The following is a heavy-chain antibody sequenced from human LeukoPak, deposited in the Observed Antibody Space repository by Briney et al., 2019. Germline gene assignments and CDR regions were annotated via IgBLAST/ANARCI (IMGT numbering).Heavy chain of an antibody. CDR3: ASLTTAEAFDI. CDR1: GGSISIYY. CDR2: IYDSGST. D-gene: IGHD3-22*01. J-gene: IGHJ3*02. Sequence: SETLSLTCTVSGGSISIYYWSWIRQPPGKGLEWIGYIYDSGSTNYNHSLKSRVTISVDTSKNQFSLKLSSVTAADTAVYYCASLTTAEAFDIWGQGTMVTVSS. V-gene: IGHV4-59*01.